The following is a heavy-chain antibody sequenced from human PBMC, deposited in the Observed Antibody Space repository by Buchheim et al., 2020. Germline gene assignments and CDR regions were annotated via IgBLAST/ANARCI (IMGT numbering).Heavy chain of an antibody. CDR3: ASQYSYGYLGYYGMDV. V-gene: IGHV4-31*03. CDR1: GGSISRGGYY. J-gene: IGHJ6*02. CDR2: IYYSGST. Sequence: QVQLQESGPGLVKPSQTLSLTCTVSGGSISRGGYYWSWIRQHPGKGLEWIGYIYYSGSTYYNPSLKSRVTISVDTSKNQFSLKLSSVTAADTAVYYCASQYSYGYLGYYGMDVWGQGTT. D-gene: IGHD5-18*01.